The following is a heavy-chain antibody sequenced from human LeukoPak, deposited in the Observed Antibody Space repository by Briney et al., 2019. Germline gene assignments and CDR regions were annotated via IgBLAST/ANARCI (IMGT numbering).Heavy chain of an antibody. Sequence: PGGSLRLSCAASGFTFSSYAMSWVRQAPGKGLEWVSAISGSGGSTYYADSVKGRFTISRDNSKNTLYLQMNSLRAEDTAVYYCAKDRTPAVPAFSGMDVWGQGTTVTVSS. CDR2: ISGSGGST. D-gene: IGHD2-2*01. J-gene: IGHJ6*02. CDR3: AKDRTPAVPAFSGMDV. V-gene: IGHV3-23*01. CDR1: GFTFSSYA.